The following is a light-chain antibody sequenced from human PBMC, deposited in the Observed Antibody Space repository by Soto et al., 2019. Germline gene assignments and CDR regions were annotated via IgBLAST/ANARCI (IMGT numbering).Light chain of an antibody. CDR3: QQYYSTPRWT. Sequence: DIVMTQSPDSLAVSLGESATINCKSSQSVLYSSNNKNYLAWYQQKPGQPPKLLIYWASTRESGVPDRFSGSGSGTDFTLTISSLQAEDVAVYYCQQYYSTPRWTFGQGTKVDIK. CDR2: WAS. V-gene: IGKV4-1*01. CDR1: QSVLYSSNNKNY. J-gene: IGKJ1*01.